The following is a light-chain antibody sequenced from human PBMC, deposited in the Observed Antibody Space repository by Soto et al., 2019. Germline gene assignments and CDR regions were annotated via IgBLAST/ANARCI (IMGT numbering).Light chain of an antibody. CDR2: HTS. CDR3: QRYDGSPFYT. Sequence: EIVLTQSPGTLSLSPGDRATLSCRAGQSVDSRFLAWYQQKPGQAPRLLIYHTSTRATGIPDRFSGSASGXXXXXXXXXXEPEDFAVYYCQRYDGSPFYTFGQGTKVEIK. CDR1: QSVDSRF. J-gene: IGKJ2*01. V-gene: IGKV3-20*01.